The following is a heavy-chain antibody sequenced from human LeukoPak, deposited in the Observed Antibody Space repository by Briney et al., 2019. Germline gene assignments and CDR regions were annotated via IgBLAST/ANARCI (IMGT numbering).Heavy chain of an antibody. D-gene: IGHD2-2*01. CDR3: ARTNPSTREYYGMDV. Sequence: ASVKVSCKASGYTFTSYGISWVRQAPGQGLEWMGIINPSGGSTSYAQKFQGRVTMTRDTSTSTVYMELSSLRSEDTAVYYCARTNPSTREYYGMDVWGQGTTVTVSS. CDR2: INPSGGST. V-gene: IGHV1-46*01. J-gene: IGHJ6*02. CDR1: GYTFTSYG.